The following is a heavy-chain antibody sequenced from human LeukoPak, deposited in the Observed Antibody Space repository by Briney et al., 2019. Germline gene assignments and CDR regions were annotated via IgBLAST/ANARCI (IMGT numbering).Heavy chain of an antibody. J-gene: IGHJ1*01. V-gene: IGHV3-23*01. D-gene: IGHD1-26*01. CDR2: ISGSGVTT. CDR1: GFTFSSYS. CDR3: AKKVVVGDTSPYSDFQD. Sequence: AGGSLRLSCAASGFTFSSYSMNWVRQAPGKGLEWVSAISGSGVTTHYAGSVKGRFSISRDNSKNTLYLQMNSLRAEDTALYYCAKKVVVGDTSPYSDFQDWGQGTLVTVSS.